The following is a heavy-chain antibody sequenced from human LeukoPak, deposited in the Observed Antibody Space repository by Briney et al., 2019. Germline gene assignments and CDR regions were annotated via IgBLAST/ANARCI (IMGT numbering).Heavy chain of an antibody. V-gene: IGHV3-30*18. Sequence: TGGSLRLSCAASGFTFSSYGMHWVRQAPGKGLEWVAVISYDGSNKYYADSVKGRFTISRDNSKNTLYLQMNSLRAEDTAVYYCAEDATAAAAQYYYYMDVWGKGTTVTVSS. J-gene: IGHJ6*03. CDR2: ISYDGSNK. D-gene: IGHD6-13*01. CDR3: AEDATAAAAQYYYYMDV. CDR1: GFTFSSYG.